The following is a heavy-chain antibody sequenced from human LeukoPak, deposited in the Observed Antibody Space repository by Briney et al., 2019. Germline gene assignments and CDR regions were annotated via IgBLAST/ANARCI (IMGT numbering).Heavy chain of an antibody. V-gene: IGHV4-59*08. J-gene: IGHJ4*02. CDR2: IYSSGSA. CDR3: ARMGGYSGYATH. D-gene: IGHD5-12*01. CDR1: GGSISPYY. Sequence: SETLSLTCTVSGGSISPYYWSWIRQPPGKGLEWIGYIYSSGSANYNPSLKSRVTISVDTSKNQFSLKLSSVTAADTAVYYCARMGGYSGYATHWGQGTLVTVSS.